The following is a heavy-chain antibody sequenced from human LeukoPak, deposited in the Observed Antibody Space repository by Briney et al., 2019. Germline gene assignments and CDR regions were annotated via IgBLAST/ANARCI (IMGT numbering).Heavy chain of an antibody. D-gene: IGHD2-21*02. Sequence: LRLSCSVSGFTFSSYEMNWVRQPPGKGLEWIGEVYQTGGTNYNPSLKSRVTILVDTSKNQFSLKLTSVTAADTAVYYCARVPFDTDSYYYYFGMDVWGQGTTVTVSS. CDR3: ARVPFDTDSYYYYFGMDV. CDR2: VYQTGGT. CDR1: GFTFSSYE. J-gene: IGHJ6*02. V-gene: IGHV4-34*01.